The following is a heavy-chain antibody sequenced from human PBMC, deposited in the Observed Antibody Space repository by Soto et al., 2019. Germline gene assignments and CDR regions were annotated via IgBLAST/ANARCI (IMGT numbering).Heavy chain of an antibody. J-gene: IGHJ4*02. CDR3: AAYLTSTWNSDFDY. Sequence: GSLRLSCAASGFTFSSYGMHWVRQAPGKGLEWVAVISYDGSNKYYADSVKGRFTISRDNSNNTLYLQMNSLRVEDTAVYYCAAYLTSTWNSDFDYWGQEALVTVSS. D-gene: IGHD1-7*01. CDR2: ISYDGSNK. V-gene: IGHV3-30*03. CDR1: GFTFSSYG.